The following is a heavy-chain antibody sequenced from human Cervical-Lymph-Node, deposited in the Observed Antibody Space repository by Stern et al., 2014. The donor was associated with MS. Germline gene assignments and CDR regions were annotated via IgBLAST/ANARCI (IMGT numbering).Heavy chain of an antibody. D-gene: IGHD6-13*01. CDR3: ARARGSTWHDAFDV. J-gene: IGHJ3*01. V-gene: IGHV3-30*07. CDR1: GFTFTTFA. Sequence: VQLVESGGGVVQPGGSLRLACAASGFTFTTFAMHWVRQAPGKGLEWVAVVSWDGSGSYYADSVKGRFTISRDNSKNTLYLQMSSLRSEDTAVFYCARARGSTWHDAFDVWGQGTVVTVSP. CDR2: VSWDGSGS.